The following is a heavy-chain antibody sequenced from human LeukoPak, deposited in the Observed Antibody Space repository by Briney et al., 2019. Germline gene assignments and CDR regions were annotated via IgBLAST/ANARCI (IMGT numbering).Heavy chain of an antibody. J-gene: IGHJ4*02. CDR2: ITMNSVT. D-gene: IGHD1-20*01. CDR1: GISISDYG. V-gene: IGHV3-48*02. Sequence: PGGSLRLSCSASGISISDYGMSWVRQAPGKGLEWLSYITMNSVTLYAESVKGRFTTSRDNDKNSVYLQLSSLRDEDTAVYYCTRGRYQFLGPNDSWGQGSLVSVSS. CDR3: TRGRYQFLGPNDS.